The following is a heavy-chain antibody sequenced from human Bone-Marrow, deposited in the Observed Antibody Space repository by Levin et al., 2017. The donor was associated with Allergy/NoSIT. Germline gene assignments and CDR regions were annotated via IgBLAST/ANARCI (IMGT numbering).Heavy chain of an antibody. V-gene: IGHV3-30*04. CDR3: ARALYDSSGYYESDYFDY. J-gene: IGHJ4*02. Sequence: GGSLRLSCAASGFTFSSYAMHWVRQAPGKGLEWVAVISYDGSNKYYADSVKGRFTISRDNSKNTLYLQMNSLRAEDTAVYYCARALYDSSGYYESDYFDYWGQGTLVTVSS. CDR2: ISYDGSNK. D-gene: IGHD3-22*01. CDR1: GFTFSSYA.